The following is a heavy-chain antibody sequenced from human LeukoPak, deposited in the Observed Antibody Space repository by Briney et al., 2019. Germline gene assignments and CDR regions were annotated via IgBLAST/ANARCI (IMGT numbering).Heavy chain of an antibody. CDR2: IYYSGST. CDR1: GGSLSSYY. CDR3: ARVSSGFVVAATGWFDY. J-gene: IGHJ4*02. D-gene: IGHD2-15*01. Sequence: SETLSLTCTVSGGSLSSYYWSWIRQPPGKGLEWIAYIYYSGSTNYNPSLKSRVTISVDTSKNQFSLKLSSVTAADTAVYYCARVSSGFVVAATGWFDYWGQGTLVTVFS. V-gene: IGHV4-59*01.